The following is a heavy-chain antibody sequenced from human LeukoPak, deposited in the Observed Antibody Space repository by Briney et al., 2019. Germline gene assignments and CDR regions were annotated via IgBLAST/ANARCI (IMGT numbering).Heavy chain of an antibody. V-gene: IGHV4-30-2*01. CDR3: ARVVPAAMILDY. CDR1: GGSISSGGYS. J-gene: IGHJ4*02. CDR2: IYHSGST. D-gene: IGHD2-2*01. Sequence: SQTLSLTCAVSGGSISSGGYSWSWIRQPPGKGLEWIGYIYHSGSTYYNPSLKSRVTISVDTSKNQFSLKLSSVTAADTAVYCCARVVPAAMILDYWGQGTLVTVSS.